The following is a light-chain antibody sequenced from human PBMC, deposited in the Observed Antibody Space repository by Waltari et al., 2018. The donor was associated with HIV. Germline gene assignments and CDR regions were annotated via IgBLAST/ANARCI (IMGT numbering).Light chain of an antibody. CDR1: SSNIGSNT. Sequence: QSVLTQPPSASGTPGQRVTISCSGSSSNIGSNTVNWYQQLPGTAPKLLIYSNNQRPSGLPERVSGAESGTSASLAISGLQSEDEADYYCAAWDDSLNGPVFGGGTKLTVL. V-gene: IGLV1-44*01. CDR3: AAWDDSLNGPV. CDR2: SNN. J-gene: IGLJ2*01.